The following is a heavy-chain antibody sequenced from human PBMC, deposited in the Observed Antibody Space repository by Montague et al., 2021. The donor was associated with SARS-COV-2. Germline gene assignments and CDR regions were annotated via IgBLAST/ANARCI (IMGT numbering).Heavy chain of an antibody. Sequence: SETLSLTCTVSGGSISNYYWSWIRQPPGRGLEWIGYIYYSGSTDYSPSLKSRVTISLDTSKNQFSLKLASVTAADTAVYYCARGSSRLTMTRQPRTRGFYLDLWVQGTLIAVSS. D-gene: IGHD4/OR15-4a*01. J-gene: IGHJ4*02. CDR1: GGSISNYY. CDR2: IYYSGST. CDR3: ARGSSRLTMTRQPRTRGFYLDL. V-gene: IGHV4-59*12.